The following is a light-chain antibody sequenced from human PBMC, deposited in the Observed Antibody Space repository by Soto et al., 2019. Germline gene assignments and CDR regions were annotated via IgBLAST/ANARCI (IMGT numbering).Light chain of an antibody. CDR1: SSDVGSYNR. J-gene: IGLJ1*01. CDR2: EVN. CDR3: SSYTSNSTYV. Sequence: QSALTQPPSVSGSPGQAVTMSCTGTSSDVGSYNRVSWYQQPPGTAPKLMIYEVNNRPSGVPDRFSGSKSGNTASLTVSGLQAEDEAEYYCSSYTSNSTYVFGPGTKLTVL. V-gene: IGLV2-18*02.